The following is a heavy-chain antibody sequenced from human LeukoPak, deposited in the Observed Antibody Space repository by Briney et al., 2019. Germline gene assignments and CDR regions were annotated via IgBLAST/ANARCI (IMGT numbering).Heavy chain of an antibody. D-gene: IGHD4-11*01. CDR2: INHSGST. CDR1: GGSFSGYY. J-gene: IGHJ4*02. Sequence: ETLSLTCAVYGGSFSGYYWSWIRQPPGKGLEWIGEINHSGSTNYNPSLKSRVTISVDTSKNQFSLKLSSVAAADTAVYYCARRLHFRYYFDYWGQGTLVTVSS. CDR3: ARRLHFRYYFDY. V-gene: IGHV4-34*01.